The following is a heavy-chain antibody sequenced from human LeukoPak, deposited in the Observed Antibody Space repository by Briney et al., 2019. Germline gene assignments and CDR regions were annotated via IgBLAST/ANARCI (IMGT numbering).Heavy chain of an antibody. CDR1: GFTFSNYC. CDR2: ISGSGGDI. J-gene: IGHJ4*02. Sequence: GGSLRLSCAASGFTFSNYCMSWIRQTPGKGLEWLSYISGSGGDIHYADSVKGRFTVSRDNAKSSLYLQMNSLRAEDTAMYYCARDIRAVGVTLYFDYWGQGILVTVTS. CDR3: ARDIRAVGVTLYFDY. D-gene: IGHD1-26*01. V-gene: IGHV3-11*01.